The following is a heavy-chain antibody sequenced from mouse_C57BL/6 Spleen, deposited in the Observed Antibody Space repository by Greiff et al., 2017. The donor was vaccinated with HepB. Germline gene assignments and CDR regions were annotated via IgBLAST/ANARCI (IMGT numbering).Heavy chain of an antibody. J-gene: IGHJ4*01. CDR1: GYAFTNYL. D-gene: IGHD1-1*01. Sequence: QVQLQQSGAELVRPGTSVKVSCKASGYAFTNYLIEWVKQRPGQGLEWIGVINPGSGGTNYNEKFKGKATLTADKSSSTAFMPLSSLTSEDSAVYFCARRLLLRAMDYWGQGTSVTVSS. CDR3: ARRLLLRAMDY. CDR2: INPGSGGT. V-gene: IGHV1-54*01.